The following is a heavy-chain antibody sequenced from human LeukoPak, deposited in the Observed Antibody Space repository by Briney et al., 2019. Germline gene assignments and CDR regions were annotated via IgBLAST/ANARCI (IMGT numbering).Heavy chain of an antibody. CDR1: GYTFTGYY. CDR3: ARPAARWKELVGFNY. J-gene: IGHJ4*02. V-gene: IGHV1-2*02. CDR2: INPNSGGT. Sequence: WASVKVSCKASGYTFTGYYMHWVRQAPGQGLEWMGWINPNSGGTNYAQKFQGRVTMTRDTSISTAYMELSRLRSDDTAVYYCARPAARWKELVGFNYWGKETLSPSPQ. D-gene: IGHD4-23*01.